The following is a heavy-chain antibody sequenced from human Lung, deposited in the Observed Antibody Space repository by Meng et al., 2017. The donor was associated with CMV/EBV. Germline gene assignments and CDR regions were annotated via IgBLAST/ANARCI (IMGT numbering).Heavy chain of an antibody. CDR3: ARARFDY. Sequence: SETLSLTRTVSGYSISSGYYWGWVRQPPGKGLEWIGSIYHSGSTYYNPSLKSRVTISVDTSKNQFSLKLSSVTAADTAVYYCARARFDYWGQGTLVTVSS. CDR1: GYSISSGYY. V-gene: IGHV4-38-2*02. J-gene: IGHJ4*02. CDR2: IYHSGST.